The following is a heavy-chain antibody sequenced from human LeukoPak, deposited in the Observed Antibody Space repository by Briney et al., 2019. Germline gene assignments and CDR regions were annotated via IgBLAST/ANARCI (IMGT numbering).Heavy chain of an antibody. CDR3: AREFAKAFGY. CDR2: IYTSGST. D-gene: IGHD2-21*01. J-gene: IGHJ4*02. V-gene: IGHV4-61*02. CDR1: GGSITSGSYY. Sequence: SETLSLTCTVSGGSITSGSYYWSCIRPPAGKGLEWLVRIYTSGSTNYSPSLKSRVTISLDTSKNKFSLKLTSVTAADTAVYYCAREFAKAFGYWGQGTLVTVSS.